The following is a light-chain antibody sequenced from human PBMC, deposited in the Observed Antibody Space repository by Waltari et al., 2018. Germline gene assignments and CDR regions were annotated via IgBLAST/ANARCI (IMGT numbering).Light chain of an antibody. V-gene: IGKV3-20*01. CDR1: QSVSRT. CDR3: QKYGTLPAT. Sequence: VLTQSPGTLSLSPGERATLSCRASQSVSRTLAWYQQKPGQAPRLLIYDASIRATGIPDRFSGSGSGTDFSLTISRLEPGDFAVYYCQKYGTLPATFGQGTTVEIK. J-gene: IGKJ1*01. CDR2: DAS.